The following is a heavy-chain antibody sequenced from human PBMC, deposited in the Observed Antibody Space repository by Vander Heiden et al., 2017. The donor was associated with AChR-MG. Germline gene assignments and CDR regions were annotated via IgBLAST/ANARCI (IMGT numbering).Heavy chain of an antibody. CDR1: GYTFTSYD. J-gene: IGHJ5*02. V-gene: IGHV1-8*01. CDR2: MNPNSGNT. Sequence: QVQLVQSGAEVKKPGASVKVYCKASGYTFTSYDINWVRQATGQGLEWMGWMNPNSGNTGYAQKFQGRVTMTRNTSISTAYMELSSLRSEDTAVYYCARAPPHPHQYDFWSGYWSDRNWFDPWGQGTLVTVSS. D-gene: IGHD3-3*01. CDR3: ARAPPHPHQYDFWSGYWSDRNWFDP.